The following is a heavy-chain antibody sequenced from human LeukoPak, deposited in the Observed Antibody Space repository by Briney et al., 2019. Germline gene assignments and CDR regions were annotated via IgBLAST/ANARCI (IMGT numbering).Heavy chain of an antibody. V-gene: IGHV1-2*02. CDR1: GYTFPDYY. CDR2: INPNSGGT. J-gene: IGHJ5*02. D-gene: IGHD2-15*01. CDR3: ARAGRCCSGGSCPNWFDP. Sequence: ASVKVSCKASGYTFPDYYIHWVRQAPGQGLEWIGFINPNSGGTHYAQKFQGRVTVTRDTSISTVYMEMMRLRSDDTAVYYCARAGRCCSGGSCPNWFDPWGQGTLVTVSS.